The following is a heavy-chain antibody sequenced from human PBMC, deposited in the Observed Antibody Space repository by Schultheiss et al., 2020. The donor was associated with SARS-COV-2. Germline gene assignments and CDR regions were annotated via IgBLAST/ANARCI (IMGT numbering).Heavy chain of an antibody. CDR2: IYYSGST. CDR1: GGSISSGAYY. CDR3: ARGGAAARDFDY. Sequence: SETLSLTCTVSGGSISSGAYYWSWIRQHPGKGLEWIGYIYYSGSTSYNPSLKSLVTISVDTSKNQFSLKLSSVTAADTAVYYCARGGAAARDFDYWGQGTLVTVSS. J-gene: IGHJ4*02. D-gene: IGHD6-13*01. V-gene: IGHV4-31*01.